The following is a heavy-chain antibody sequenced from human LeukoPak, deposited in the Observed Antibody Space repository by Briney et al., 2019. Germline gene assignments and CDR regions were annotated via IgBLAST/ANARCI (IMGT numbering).Heavy chain of an antibody. CDR3: ARDPPSFQY. CDR1: EFSFSSYW. CDR2: ISYDGSGK. J-gene: IGHJ1*01. Sequence: GGSLRLSCAASEFSFSSYWMTWVRQAPGKGLEWVASISYDGSGKYYVDSVKGRFTISRDNAKNSLYLQMNSLRAEDTAVYYCARDPPSFQYWGQGTLVTVSA. V-gene: IGHV3-7*01.